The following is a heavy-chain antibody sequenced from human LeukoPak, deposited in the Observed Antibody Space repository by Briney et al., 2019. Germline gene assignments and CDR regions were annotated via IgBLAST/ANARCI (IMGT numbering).Heavy chain of an antibody. V-gene: IGHV3-23*01. J-gene: IGHJ4*02. D-gene: IGHD3-10*01. CDR2: ISGSGGST. CDR3: AKERVETYYYGSGPFDY. Sequence: SGGSLRLSCAASGFTFSSYAMSWVRQAPGKGLEWVSAISGSGGSTYYADSVKGRFTISRDNSKNTLYLQMNSLRAEDTAVYYCAKERVETYYYGSGPFDYWGQGALVTVSS. CDR1: GFTFSSYA.